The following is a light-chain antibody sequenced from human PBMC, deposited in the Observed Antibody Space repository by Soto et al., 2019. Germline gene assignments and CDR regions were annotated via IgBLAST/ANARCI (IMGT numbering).Light chain of an antibody. Sequence: QSALTQPASVSGSPGQSITISCTGTSSDVGGYNYVSWYQQHPGKAPKLLIYEVSNRPSGVSHRFSGSKSGNTASLTISGLQAEDEADYYCSSYTITNILSYVFVTGFKGPV. CDR3: SSYTITNILSYV. CDR1: SSDVGGYNY. CDR2: EVS. J-gene: IGLJ1*01. V-gene: IGLV2-14*01.